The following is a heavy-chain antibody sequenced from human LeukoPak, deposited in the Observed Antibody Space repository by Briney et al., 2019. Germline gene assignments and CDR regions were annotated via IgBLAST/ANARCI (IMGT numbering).Heavy chain of an antibody. Sequence: PGRSLRLSCAASGFTFSSYGMHWVRQAPGKGLEWVSYISSSGASIYYADSVKGRFTIARDNAKNSLDLQMNSLRAEDTAVYYCARRGYSSNLYYLDHWGQGALVTVSS. V-gene: IGHV3-48*04. CDR1: GFTFSSYG. CDR3: ARRGYSSNLYYLDH. J-gene: IGHJ4*02. D-gene: IGHD6-13*01. CDR2: ISSSGASI.